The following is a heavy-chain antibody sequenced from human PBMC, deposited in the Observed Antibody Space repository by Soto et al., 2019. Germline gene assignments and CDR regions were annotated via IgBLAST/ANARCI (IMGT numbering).Heavy chain of an antibody. D-gene: IGHD6-13*01. J-gene: IGHJ4*02. CDR3: AKDSWYFDL. Sequence: GGSLRLSCAASGFTFSDYYMSWIRQAPGKGLVWVSRIDSSGSSTSYADSVKGRFTISRDNAKNTVSLQMNSLRAEDTGVYYCAKDSWYFDLWSQGSLVTVSS. CDR2: IDSSGSST. CDR1: GFTFSDYY. V-gene: IGHV3-74*01.